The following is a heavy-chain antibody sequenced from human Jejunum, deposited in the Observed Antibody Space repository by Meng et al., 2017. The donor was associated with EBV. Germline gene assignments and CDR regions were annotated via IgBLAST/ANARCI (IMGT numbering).Heavy chain of an antibody. Sequence: GRVWGAGGGLVLPGGSRRLSCAASGFTFSDHWIHWVRQAPGEGLMWVSRINPDGRTINYGDSVKGRFTISRDNAKNTVYLQMNSLRAEDTAVYYCTRAGYYRFDYWGQGALVTVSS. CDR1: GFTFSDHW. V-gene: IGHV3-74*01. D-gene: IGHD1-26*01. CDR2: INPDGRTI. CDR3: TRAGYYRFDY. J-gene: IGHJ4*02.